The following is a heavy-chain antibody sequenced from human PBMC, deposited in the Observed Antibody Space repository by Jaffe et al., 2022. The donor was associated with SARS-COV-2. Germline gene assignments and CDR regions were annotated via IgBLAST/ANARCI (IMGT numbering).Heavy chain of an antibody. J-gene: IGHJ5*02. CDR2: IYSGGST. CDR1: GFTVSGNY. CDR3: ARGSVVDTKAGWFDP. V-gene: IGHV3-53*02. Sequence: EVQLVETGGGLIQPGGSLRLSCAASGFTVSGNYMSWVRQAPGKGLEWVSIIYSGGSTYYANPVKGRFTISRDNSKNTLYLEINSLRAEDTAVYYCARGSVVDTKAGWFDPWGQGTLVIVSS. D-gene: IGHD2-15*01.